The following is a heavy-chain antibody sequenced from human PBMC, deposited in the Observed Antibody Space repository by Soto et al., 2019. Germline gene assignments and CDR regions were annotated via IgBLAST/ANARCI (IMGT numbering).Heavy chain of an antibody. CDR2: IYYSGSI. CDR1: GDSISSGGYC. D-gene: IGHD6-13*01. V-gene: IGHV4-31*03. Sequence: PSETLSLTCTVSGDSISSGGYCWSWIRQHPGKGLEWIGYIYYSGSIYYNPSLKSRVTISVDTSKNQFSLKLSSVTDADTAVYYCARGISSSWYFYFDYWGQGTLVTVSS. CDR3: ARGISSSWYFYFDY. J-gene: IGHJ4*02.